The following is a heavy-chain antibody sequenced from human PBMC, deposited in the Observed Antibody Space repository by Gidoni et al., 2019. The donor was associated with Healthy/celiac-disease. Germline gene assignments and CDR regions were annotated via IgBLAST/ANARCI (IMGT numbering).Heavy chain of an antibody. D-gene: IGHD3-10*01. CDR3: AREGALWFGELFHYGMDV. Sequence: QVQLQESGPGLVKPSQTLSLTCTVSGGSILSGSSYWSWVRQPAGKGLEWIGRIYTSGSTNYNPSLKSRVTISVDTSKNQFSLKLSSVTAADTAVYYCAREGALWFGELFHYGMDVWGQGTTVTVSS. V-gene: IGHV4-61*02. CDR2: IYTSGST. CDR1: GGSILSGSSY. J-gene: IGHJ6*02.